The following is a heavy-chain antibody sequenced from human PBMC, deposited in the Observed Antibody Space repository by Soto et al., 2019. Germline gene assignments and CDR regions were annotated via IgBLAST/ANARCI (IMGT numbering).Heavy chain of an antibody. Sequence: SETLSLTCAVYGGSFSGYYWSWIRQPPGKGLEWIGEIYHSGSTNYNPSLKSRVTISVDKSKNQFSLKLSSVTAADTAVYYCAGISSIAARPSDYWGQGTLVTVS. CDR3: AGISSIAARPSDY. J-gene: IGHJ4*02. CDR1: GGSFSGYY. V-gene: IGHV4-34*01. D-gene: IGHD6-6*01. CDR2: IYHSGST.